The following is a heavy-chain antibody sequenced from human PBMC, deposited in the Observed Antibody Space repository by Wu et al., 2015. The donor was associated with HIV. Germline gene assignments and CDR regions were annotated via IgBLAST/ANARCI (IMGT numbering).Heavy chain of an antibody. V-gene: IGHV4-38-2*01. J-gene: IGHJ5*02. CDR3: ARHGLYPIAVADNPGSWFDP. CDR2: IYHSGST. Sequence: QVQLQESGPGLVKPSETLSLTCAVSGYSISSGYYWGWIRQPPGKGLEWIGSIYHSGSTYYNPSLKSRVTISVDTSKNQFSLKLSSVTAADTAVYYCARHGLYPIAVADNPGSWFDPWGQGTLVTVSS. CDR1: GYSISSGYY. D-gene: IGHD6-19*01.